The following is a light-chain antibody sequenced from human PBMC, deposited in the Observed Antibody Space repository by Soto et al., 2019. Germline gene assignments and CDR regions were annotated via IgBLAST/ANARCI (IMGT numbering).Light chain of an antibody. V-gene: IGKV3-11*01. CDR3: QQRSNWPPIT. CDR2: DAS. CDR1: QSVSSSY. J-gene: IGKJ5*01. Sequence: IVLTQSPGTLSLSPWERATLSCRASQSVSSSYLAWYQQERGQAPRLLIYDASKRATGIPARFSGSGSGTDFTLTISSLEPEDFAVYYCQQRSNWPPITFGQGTRLEIK.